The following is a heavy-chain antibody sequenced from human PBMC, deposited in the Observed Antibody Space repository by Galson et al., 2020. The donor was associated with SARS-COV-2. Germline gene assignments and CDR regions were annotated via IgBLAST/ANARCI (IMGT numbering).Heavy chain of an antibody. V-gene: IGHV4-39*01. CDR3: ARRLGGYYYDPSGYSS. CDR1: GGSLSDSSYY. CDR2: IYYSGTT. J-gene: IGHJ5*01. Sequence: SETLSLTCTVSGGSLSDSSYYWGWIRQPPGKGLEWIGDIYYSGTTHFNPSLQSRVTVSMDTSKNQISMKLTSVTAADTAVYYCARRLGGYYYDPSGYSSWGQGTLVAVSS. D-gene: IGHD3-22*01.